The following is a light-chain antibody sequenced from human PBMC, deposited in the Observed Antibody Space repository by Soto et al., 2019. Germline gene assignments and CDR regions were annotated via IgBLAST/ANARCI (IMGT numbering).Light chain of an antibody. Sequence: EIVLTQSPGTLSLSPGERATLSCRASQSLTNNYLAWYQQKPGQAPRLLIYDASNRATGIPARFSGSGSGTDFTLTISSLEPEDFAVYYCQQRSNWPITFGPGTKVDIK. CDR2: DAS. J-gene: IGKJ3*01. CDR3: QQRSNWPIT. CDR1: QSLTNNY. V-gene: IGKV3-11*01.